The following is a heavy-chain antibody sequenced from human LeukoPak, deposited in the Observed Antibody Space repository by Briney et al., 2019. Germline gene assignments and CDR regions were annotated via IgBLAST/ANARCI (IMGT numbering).Heavy chain of an antibody. Sequence: GASVKVSCKASGYTFTSYYMHWVRQAPGQGLEWMGIINPSGGSTSYAQKFQGRVTMTRDMSTSTVYMELSSLRSEDTAVYYCARTIAACPRSYYYYMDVWGKGTTVTVSS. CDR3: ARTIAACPRSYYYYMDV. V-gene: IGHV1-46*01. CDR2: INPSGGST. D-gene: IGHD6-6*01. CDR1: GYTFTSYY. J-gene: IGHJ6*03.